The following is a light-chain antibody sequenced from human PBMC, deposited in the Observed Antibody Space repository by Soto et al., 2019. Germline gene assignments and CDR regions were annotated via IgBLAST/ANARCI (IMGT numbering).Light chain of an antibody. J-gene: IGLJ1*01. CDR3: ASWDDRLKGYV. CDR2: IND. CDR1: RSNIGSNS. Sequence: QSVLTQPPSVSGTPGQRVIISCSGSRSNIGSNSVNWYQQLPGTAPKLLIYINDQRPSGVPDRFSGSTSGTSVSLAISGLXSEDESDYYCASWDDRLKGYVFGTGTKVTV. V-gene: IGLV1-44*01.